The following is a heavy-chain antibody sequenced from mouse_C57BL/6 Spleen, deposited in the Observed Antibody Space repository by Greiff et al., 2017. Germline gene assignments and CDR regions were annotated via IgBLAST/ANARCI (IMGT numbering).Heavy chain of an antibody. Sequence: QVQLKESGAELVKPGASVKISCKASGYAFSSYWMNWVKQRPGKGLEWIGQIYPGDGDTNYNGKFKGKATLTADKSSSTAYMQLSSLTSEDSAVYICASGGYYVPCAMDYWGQGTSVTVSS. CDR2: IYPGDGDT. D-gene: IGHD2-3*01. V-gene: IGHV1-80*01. J-gene: IGHJ4*01. CDR3: ASGGYYVPCAMDY. CDR1: GYAFSSYW.